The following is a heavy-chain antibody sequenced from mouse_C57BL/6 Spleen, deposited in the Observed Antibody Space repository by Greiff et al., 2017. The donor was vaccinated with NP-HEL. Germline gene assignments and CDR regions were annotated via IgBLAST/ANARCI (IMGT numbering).Heavy chain of an antibody. CDR1: GYAFSSSW. D-gene: IGHD1-1*01. V-gene: IGHV1-82*01. J-gene: IGHJ1*03. CDR3: ARGYYYGSSYWYFDV. CDR2: IYPGDGDT. Sequence: VQLQQSGPELVKPGASVKISCKASGYAFSSSWMNWVKQRPGKGLEWIGRIYPGDGDTNYNGKFKGKATLTADKSSSTAYMQLSSLTSEDSAVYFWARGYYYGSSYWYFDVWGTGTTVTVSS.